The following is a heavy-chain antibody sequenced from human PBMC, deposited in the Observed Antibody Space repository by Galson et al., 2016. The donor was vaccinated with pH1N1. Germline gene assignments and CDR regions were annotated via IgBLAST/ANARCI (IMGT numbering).Heavy chain of an antibody. CDR1: GFTPSDYY. J-gene: IGHJ4*02. V-gene: IGHV3-11*01. Sequence: SLRLSCAASGFTPSDYYMNWIRETPERGLEWLSSIGSSGNVAYADSVKGRFTISRDNAQNSLLLQMDSLRVDDTALYYCAREWGIGAAGPLDSWGQGALGIVSS. CDR3: AREWGIGAAGPLDS. CDR2: IGSSGNV. D-gene: IGHD6-13*01.